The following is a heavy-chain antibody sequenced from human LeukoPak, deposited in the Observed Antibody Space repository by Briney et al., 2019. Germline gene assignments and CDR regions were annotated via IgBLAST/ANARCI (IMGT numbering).Heavy chain of an antibody. D-gene: IGHD6-13*01. CDR3: AKDESDSSTWNYFDY. Sequence: GRSLRLSCAASGFTFDDYAMHWVRQVPGKGLEWVSGITWNSGNIGYADSVKGRFTISRDNAKNSQYLQMNSLRAEDTAFYYCAKDESDSSTWNYFDYWGQGTLVTVSS. V-gene: IGHV3-9*01. J-gene: IGHJ4*02. CDR2: ITWNSGNI. CDR1: GFTFDDYA.